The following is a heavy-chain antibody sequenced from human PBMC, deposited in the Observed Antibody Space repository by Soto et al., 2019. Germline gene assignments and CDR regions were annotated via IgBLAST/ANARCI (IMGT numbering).Heavy chain of an antibody. CDR3: ARLRWETENNWFDP. CDR1: GDSISSVDHY. Sequence: ESGPGLVRPSQTLSLTCTVSGDSISSVDHYWSWIRQPPGKGLEWMGYIYHSGSTHYNPSLNSRLTISIDTSTNRFSLNLTSVTAADTAVYFCARLRWETENNWFDPWGQGALVTVSS. CDR2: IYHSGST. D-gene: IGHD1-26*01. J-gene: IGHJ5*02. V-gene: IGHV4-30-4*01.